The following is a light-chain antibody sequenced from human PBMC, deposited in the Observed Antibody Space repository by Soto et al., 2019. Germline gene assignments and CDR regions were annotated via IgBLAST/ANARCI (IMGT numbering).Light chain of an antibody. J-gene: IGKJ1*01. CDR3: QHYNTYPWT. V-gene: IGKV1-5*01. CDR2: DAS. CDR1: ESVSSS. Sequence: DIRMTQSPSTLSAVVGDRVTITCRASESVSSSVAWYQQKPGKAPKLLIYDASTLESGVPSRFSGSGFGTEFTLTINSLQPDDFGTYYCQHYNTYPWTFGQGTKVEIK.